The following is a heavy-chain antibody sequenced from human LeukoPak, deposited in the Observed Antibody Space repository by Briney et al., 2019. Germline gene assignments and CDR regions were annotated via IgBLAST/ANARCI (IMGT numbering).Heavy chain of an antibody. V-gene: IGHV4-34*01. Sequence: PSETLSLTCAVYGGSFSGYYWSWIRQPPGKGLEWIGEINHSGSTNYNPSLKSRVTISVDTSKNQFSLKLSSVTAAGTAVYYCARGVNYYFDYWGQGTLVTVSS. D-gene: IGHD1-20*01. CDR3: ARGVNYYFDY. CDR1: GGSFSGYY. J-gene: IGHJ4*02. CDR2: INHSGST.